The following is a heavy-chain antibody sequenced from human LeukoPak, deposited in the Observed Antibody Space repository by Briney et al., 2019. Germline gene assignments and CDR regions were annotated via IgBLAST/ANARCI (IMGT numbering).Heavy chain of an antibody. CDR2: IGGSTGRT. J-gene: IGHJ4*02. Sequence: GGSLRLSCAASGFTFSSYSMNWVRQAPGKGLEWVSAIGGSTGRTYYADSVKGRFTVSRDNSKNTLYLQMTSLRAEDTAIYYCAKDRRSLVGPTNFDYWGQGTPVTVSS. CDR1: GFTFSSYS. D-gene: IGHD1-26*01. CDR3: AKDRRSLVGPTNFDY. V-gene: IGHV3-23*01.